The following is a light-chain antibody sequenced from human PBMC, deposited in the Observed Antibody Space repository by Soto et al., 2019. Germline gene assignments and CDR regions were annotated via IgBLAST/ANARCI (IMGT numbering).Light chain of an antibody. V-gene: IGKV1-39*01. J-gene: IGKJ3*01. CDR2: AAS. Sequence: DIQVTQSPSSLSASIGDRVTITCRATQSIGRSLNWYQQRSGKAPKLLIFAASSLQSGVPSRFSGSGSGTHFTLTITSLQREDFATYYGQQSYRTPPFSFGPGTRVDIK. CDR3: QQSYRTPPFS. CDR1: QSIGRS.